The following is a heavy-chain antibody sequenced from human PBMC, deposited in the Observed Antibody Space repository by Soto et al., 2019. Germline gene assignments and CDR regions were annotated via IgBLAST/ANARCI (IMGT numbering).Heavy chain of an antibody. J-gene: IGHJ6*02. CDR2: FGPAGDI. Sequence: PGGSLRLSCAASGFTFNNYDMLWVRQAPGKGLEWVSTFGPAGDIYYSDSVKGRFTISRDNARNSLYLQMNSLRAADTAVYYCARGGPNWDYYFYGMDVWGQGTTVTV. CDR1: GFTFNNYD. D-gene: IGHD3-16*01. CDR3: ARGGPNWDYYFYGMDV. V-gene: IGHV3-13*01.